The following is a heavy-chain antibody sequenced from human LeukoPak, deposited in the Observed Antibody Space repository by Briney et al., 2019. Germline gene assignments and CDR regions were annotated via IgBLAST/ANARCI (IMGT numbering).Heavy chain of an antibody. V-gene: IGHV3-23*01. CDR3: AKGTWQQLIHDY. D-gene: IGHD6-13*01. Sequence: AGGSLKLSCAASGFTFSSADMNWVRQALGKGLQSVSGISGSGGGTFYAGAVKGRFVISRDNSEDTLYLQMNRLRGEDTAVYYCAKGTWQQLIHDYWGQGTLVTVSS. J-gene: IGHJ4*02. CDR1: GFTFSSAD. CDR2: ISGSGGGT.